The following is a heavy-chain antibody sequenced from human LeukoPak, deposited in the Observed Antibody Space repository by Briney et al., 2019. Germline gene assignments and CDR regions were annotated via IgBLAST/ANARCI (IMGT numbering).Heavy chain of an antibody. CDR1: GYTFTGYY. CDR3: ARAKIVGAIFDY. J-gene: IGHJ4*02. D-gene: IGHD1-26*01. CDR2: INPNSGGT. V-gene: IGHV1-2*02. Sequence: ASVKVSCEASGYTFTGYYMHWVRQAPGQGLEWMGWINPNSGGTNYAQKFQGRVTMTRDTSISTAYMELSRLRSDDTAVYYCARAKIVGAIFDYWGQGTLVTVSS.